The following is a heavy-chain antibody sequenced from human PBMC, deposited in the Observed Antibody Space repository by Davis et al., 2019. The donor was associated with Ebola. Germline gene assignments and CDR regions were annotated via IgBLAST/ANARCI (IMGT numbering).Heavy chain of an antibody. V-gene: IGHV3-7*03. D-gene: IGHD3-3*01. Sequence: PGGSLRLSCAASGFTFSSSVMSWVRQAPGKGLEWVANIKEDGSRGNYADSVKGRFTISRDNAMNSLYLQMDSLRVEDTAIYYCARELSWSGRDYWGQGTLVTVSS. J-gene: IGHJ4*02. CDR3: ARELSWSGRDY. CDR2: IKEDGSRG. CDR1: GFTFSSSV.